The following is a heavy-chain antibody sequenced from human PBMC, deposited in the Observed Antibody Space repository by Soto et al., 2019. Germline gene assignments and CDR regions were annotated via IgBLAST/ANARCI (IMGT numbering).Heavy chain of an antibody. CDR3: AKDVAAMNYYYYYMDV. CDR2: ISWNSGSI. Sequence: GGSLRLSCAASGFTFDDYAMHWVRQAPGKGLEWVSGISWNSGSIGYADSVKGRFTISRDNAKNSLYLQMNSLRAEDTALYYCAKDVAAMNYYYYYMDVWDKGTTVTVSS. J-gene: IGHJ6*03. CDR1: GFTFDDYA. D-gene: IGHD5-18*01. V-gene: IGHV3-9*01.